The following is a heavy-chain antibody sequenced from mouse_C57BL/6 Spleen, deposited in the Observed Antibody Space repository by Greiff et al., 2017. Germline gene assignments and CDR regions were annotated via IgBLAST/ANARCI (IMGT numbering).Heavy chain of an antibody. CDR1: GYTFTSYW. Sequence: QVQLQPPGAELVKPGASVKLSCKASGYTFTSYWMHWVKQRPGRGLEWIGRIDPNSGGTKYTAKFTSNATRTVDKPSSTAYMQLSSLTSEDSAVYYCARGHYDYDGGFAYWGQGTLVTVSA. J-gene: IGHJ3*01. V-gene: IGHV1-72*01. CDR3: ARGHYDYDGGFAY. D-gene: IGHD2-4*01. CDR2: IDPNSGGT.